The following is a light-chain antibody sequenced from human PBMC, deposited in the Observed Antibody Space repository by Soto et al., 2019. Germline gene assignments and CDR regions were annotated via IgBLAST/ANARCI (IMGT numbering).Light chain of an antibody. CDR2: GAS. J-gene: IGKJ4*01. Sequence: EILMTQSPATLSVSPGETVTFSCRASRSVSNRLAWYQHKPGQAPRLLISGASNGATGIPPKFSGSGSGTEVTLTLDRLQSDDIAVYYWQEYYNLPVTFGGGTKVEIK. V-gene: IGKV3-15*01. CDR1: RSVSNR. CDR3: QEYYNLPVT.